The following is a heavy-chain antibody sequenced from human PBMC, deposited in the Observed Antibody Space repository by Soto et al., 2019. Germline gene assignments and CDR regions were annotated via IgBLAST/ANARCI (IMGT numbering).Heavy chain of an antibody. CDR3: VRIVAIPRYPAY. V-gene: IGHV1-69*13. D-gene: IGHD2-15*01. Sequence: SVKVSCKTSGGTFSSYAISWVRRAPGQGLEWMGGIVPIVDTSTYAQKFQSGVTITADESTSTAYMELSSLRSDDTAIYYCVRIVAIPRYPAYWGQRSLDTASS. J-gene: IGHJ4*02. CDR2: IVPIVDTS. CDR1: GGTFSSYA.